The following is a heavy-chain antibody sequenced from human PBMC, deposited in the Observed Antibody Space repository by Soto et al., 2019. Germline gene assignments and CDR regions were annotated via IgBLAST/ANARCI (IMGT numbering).Heavy chain of an antibody. J-gene: IGHJ5*02. CDR3: AKDREDIVVVPAALAGWFDP. Sequence: LRLSCAASGFTFSSYAMSWVRQAPGKGLEWVSAISGSGGSTYYADSVKGRFTISRDNSKNTLYLQMNSLRAEDTAVYYCAKDREDIVVVPAALAGWFDPWGQGTLVTVSS. V-gene: IGHV3-23*01. D-gene: IGHD2-2*01. CDR2: ISGSGGST. CDR1: GFTFSSYA.